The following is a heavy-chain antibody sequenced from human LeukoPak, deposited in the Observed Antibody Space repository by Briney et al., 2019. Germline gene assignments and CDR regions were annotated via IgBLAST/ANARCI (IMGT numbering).Heavy chain of an antibody. CDR1: GGSISSYY. V-gene: IGHV4-59*01. Sequence: LETLSLTCTVSGGSISSYYWGWIRQPPGKGLEWIGYIYYSGSTNYNPSLKSRVTISVDTSKNQFSLKLSSVTAADTAVYYCARVNYDFWSGRGEYYFDYWGQGTLVTVSS. D-gene: IGHD3-3*01. CDR2: IYYSGST. J-gene: IGHJ4*02. CDR3: ARVNYDFWSGRGEYYFDY.